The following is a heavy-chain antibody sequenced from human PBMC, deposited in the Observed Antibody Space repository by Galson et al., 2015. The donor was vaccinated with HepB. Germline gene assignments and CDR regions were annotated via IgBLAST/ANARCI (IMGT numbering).Heavy chain of an antibody. J-gene: IGHJ4*02. Sequence: SETLSLTCAVYGGSFSGFYWSWIRQPPGKGLEWIGEINPSGSTNYNPSLKSRVTISVDRSKNQFSLKLSSVTAADTAVYYCARPVHCSATTCSGGGFDCWGQGTLVTVSS. V-gene: IGHV4-34*01. CDR1: GGSFSGFY. CDR3: ARPVHCSATTCSGGGFDC. CDR2: INPSGST. D-gene: IGHD2-2*01.